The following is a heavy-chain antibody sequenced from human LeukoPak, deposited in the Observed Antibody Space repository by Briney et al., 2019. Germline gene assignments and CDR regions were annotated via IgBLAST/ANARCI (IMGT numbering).Heavy chain of an antibody. Sequence: ASVKVSCKAFGYTFTNDYIHWVRQAPGQGLEWMGLINPRGGSTTYAQKFQGRVTMTRDTSTSTVYMELSSLRSEDTAVYYCARDMGVAGPRNADAFDIWGQGTMVTVSS. J-gene: IGHJ3*02. V-gene: IGHV1-46*01. CDR1: GYTFTNDY. D-gene: IGHD6-19*01. CDR3: ARDMGVAGPRNADAFDI. CDR2: INPRGGST.